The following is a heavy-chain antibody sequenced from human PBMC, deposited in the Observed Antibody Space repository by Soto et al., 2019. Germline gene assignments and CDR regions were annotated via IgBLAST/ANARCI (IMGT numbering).Heavy chain of an antibody. Sequence: TSETLSLTCTVSGGSVSSGSYYWSWIRQPPGKGLEWIGYIYYSGSTNYNPSLKSRVTISVDTSKNQFSLKLSSVTAADTAVYYCARAPHPPFSSSWYYFDYWGQGTLVTVSS. CDR1: GGSVSSGSYY. V-gene: IGHV4-61*01. D-gene: IGHD6-13*01. CDR3: ARAPHPPFSSSWYYFDY. J-gene: IGHJ4*02. CDR2: IYYSGST.